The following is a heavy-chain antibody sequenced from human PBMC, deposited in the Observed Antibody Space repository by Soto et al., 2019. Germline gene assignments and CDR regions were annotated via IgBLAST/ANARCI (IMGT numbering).Heavy chain of an antibody. D-gene: IGHD6-13*01. CDR3: ARSFGLAAAGPFDY. CDR2: IYYSGRT. CDR1: GGSISSDSYY. J-gene: IGHJ4*02. Sequence: PSETLSLTCNVSGGSISSDSYYWGWIRQPPGKGLEWIGTIYYSGRTYYNPSLKSRVTISVDTSKNQFSLKLSSVTAADTAVYYCARSFGLAAAGPFDYWGQGTLVTVSS. V-gene: IGHV4-39*07.